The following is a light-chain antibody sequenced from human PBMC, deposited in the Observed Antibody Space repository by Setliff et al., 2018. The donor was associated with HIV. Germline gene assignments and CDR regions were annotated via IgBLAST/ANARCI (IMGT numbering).Light chain of an antibody. CDR3: SSYAITNTLP. J-gene: IGLJ1*01. Sequence: QSALTQPASVSGSPGQSITISCTGTSSDVGGYSYVSWYQQHPGKAPKLIIYEVRNRPSGVSNRFSGSKSGNTASLTISGLQAEDEADYYCSSYAITNTLPFGTGPRSPS. V-gene: IGLV2-14*01. CDR1: SSDVGGYSY. CDR2: EVR.